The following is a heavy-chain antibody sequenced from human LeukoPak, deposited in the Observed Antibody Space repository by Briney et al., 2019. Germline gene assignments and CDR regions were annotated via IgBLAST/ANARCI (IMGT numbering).Heavy chain of an antibody. V-gene: IGHV3-21*01. CDR1: GFTFSSHS. CDR2: ISSSSSYI. Sequence: GGSLRLSCAASGFTFSSHSMNWVRQAPGKGLEWVSSISSSSSYIYYADSVKGRFTISRDNAKNSLYVQMNSLRVEDTAVYYCARDLAYSRLDYWGQGMLVTVSS. CDR3: ARDLAYSRLDY. D-gene: IGHD5-18*01. J-gene: IGHJ4*02.